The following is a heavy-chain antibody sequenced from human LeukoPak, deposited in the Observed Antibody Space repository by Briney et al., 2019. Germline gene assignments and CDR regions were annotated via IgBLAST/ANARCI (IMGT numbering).Heavy chain of an antibody. Sequence: PGGSLRLSCAASGFTFSSYAMHWVRQAPGKGLEWVAVISYDGSNKYYADSVKGRFTISRDNSKNTLHLQMNSLRAEDTAVYYCARDALYDYWGQGTLVTVSS. CDR1: GFTFSSYA. V-gene: IGHV3-30*04. J-gene: IGHJ4*02. D-gene: IGHD5/OR15-5a*01. CDR2: ISYDGSNK. CDR3: ARDALYDY.